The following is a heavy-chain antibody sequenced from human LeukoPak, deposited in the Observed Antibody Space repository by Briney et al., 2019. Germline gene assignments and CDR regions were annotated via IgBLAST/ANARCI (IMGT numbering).Heavy chain of an antibody. CDR2: IWYDGSNK. J-gene: IGHJ3*02. V-gene: IGHV3-33*06. CDR1: GFTFSSYG. D-gene: IGHD3-22*01. CDR3: AKSKLISGSDAFDI. Sequence: PGRSLRLSCAASGFTFSSYGMHWVRQALGKGREWVAVIWYDGSNKYYADSVKGRFTISRDNSKNTLYLQMNSLGAEDTAVYYCAKSKLISGSDAFDIWGQGTMVTVSS.